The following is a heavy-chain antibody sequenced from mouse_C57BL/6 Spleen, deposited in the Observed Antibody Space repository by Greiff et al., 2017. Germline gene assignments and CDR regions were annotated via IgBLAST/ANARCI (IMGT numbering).Heavy chain of an antibody. D-gene: IGHD1-1*01. CDR1: GYTFTSYW. CDR3: ARGYYYGSSFVHYFDY. V-gene: IGHV1-52*01. Sequence: VQLQQPGAELVRPGSSVKLSCKASGYTFTSYWMHWVKQRPIQGLEWIGNIDPSDSETHYNQKFKDKATLTVDKSSSTAYMQLSSLTSEDSAVYYCARGYYYGSSFVHYFDYWGQGTTLTVSS. CDR2: IDPSDSET. J-gene: IGHJ2*01.